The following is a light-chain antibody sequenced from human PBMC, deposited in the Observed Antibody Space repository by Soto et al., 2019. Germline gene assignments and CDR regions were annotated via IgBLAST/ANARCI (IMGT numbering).Light chain of an antibody. J-gene: IGKJ1*01. CDR3: QQYGSSPRT. CDR1: QSVSSSY. V-gene: IGKV3-20*01. CDR2: GAS. Sequence: NVLKQSPGTLSLSPGERATLSCRASQSVSSSYLAWYQQKPGQAPRLLIYGASSRATGIPDRFSGSGSGTDFTLTISRLEPEDFAVYYCQQYGSSPRTFGQGTKVDIK.